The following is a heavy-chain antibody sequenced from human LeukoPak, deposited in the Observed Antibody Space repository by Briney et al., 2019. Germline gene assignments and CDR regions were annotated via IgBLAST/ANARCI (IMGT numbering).Heavy chain of an antibody. D-gene: IGHD5-12*01. Sequence: PSETLSLTCTVSGGSISSYYRSWIRQPAGKGLEWIGRISSSGSTNHNPSLKSRVTISVNTSKNHFSLKLSSVTAADTAVYYCARGVGWLRLYSYYYYMDVWGKGTTVTASS. CDR3: ARGVGWLRLYSYYYYMDV. CDR1: GGSISSYY. CDR2: ISSSGST. V-gene: IGHV4-4*07. J-gene: IGHJ6*03.